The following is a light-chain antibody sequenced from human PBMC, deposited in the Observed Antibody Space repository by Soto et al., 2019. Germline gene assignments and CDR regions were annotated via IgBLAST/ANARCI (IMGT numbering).Light chain of an antibody. CDR1: QSLLHSKGYNY. V-gene: IGKV2-28*01. CDR3: MQALQTPT. Sequence: DIVMTQSPLSLPVTPGEPASISCRSSQSLLHSKGYNYLDWVLQKPGQSPQLLIYLGSNRASGVPDRFSGSGSGTDFTLQISRVEAEDVGVYYCMQALQTPTFGGGTKVEIK. J-gene: IGKJ4*01. CDR2: LGS.